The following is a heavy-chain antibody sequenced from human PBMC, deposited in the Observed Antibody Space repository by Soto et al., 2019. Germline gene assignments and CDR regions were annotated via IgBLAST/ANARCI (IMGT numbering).Heavy chain of an antibody. CDR1: GFTFSTYA. V-gene: IGHV3-23*01. CDR3: AKASLPLGGFDL. CDR2: IGASGGSI. J-gene: IGHJ4*02. Sequence: PGGSLRLSCAASGFTFSTYAMSWVRQAPGKGLEWVSSIGASGGSIYYADSVKGRFTISRDNPKNTLYLQMNSLRAEDTAIFFCAKASLPLGGFDLWGQGTQVTVSS. D-gene: IGHD3-10*01.